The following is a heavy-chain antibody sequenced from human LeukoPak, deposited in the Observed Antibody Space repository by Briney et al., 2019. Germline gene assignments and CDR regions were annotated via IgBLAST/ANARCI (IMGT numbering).Heavy chain of an antibody. CDR1: GGSFSGYY. CDR2: IYYSGST. CDR3: AGRYCSGGSCSGAPGYFDY. D-gene: IGHD2-15*01. J-gene: IGHJ4*02. Sequence: SETLSLTCAVYGGSFSGYYWSWIRQPPGKGLEWIGSIYYSGSTYYNPSLKSRVTISVDTSKNQFSLKLSSVTAADTAVYYCAGRYCSGGSCSGAPGYFDYWGQGTLVTVSS. V-gene: IGHV4-34*01.